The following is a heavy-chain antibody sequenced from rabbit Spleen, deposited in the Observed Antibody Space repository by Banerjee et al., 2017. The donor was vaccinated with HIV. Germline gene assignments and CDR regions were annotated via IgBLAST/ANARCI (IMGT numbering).Heavy chain of an antibody. Sequence: QSLEESGGGLVKPGASLTLTCKASGFSFNSGYDMCWVRQAPGKGLEWIACIYAGSSDSTYSATWAKGRFTCSKTSSTTVTLQVTSLTAADTATYFCARDSGTSFSSYGMDLWGPGTL. CDR2: IYAGSSDST. CDR3: ARDSGTSFSSYGMDL. V-gene: IGHV1S40*01. D-gene: IGHD8-1*01. CDR1: GFSFNSGYD. J-gene: IGHJ6*01.